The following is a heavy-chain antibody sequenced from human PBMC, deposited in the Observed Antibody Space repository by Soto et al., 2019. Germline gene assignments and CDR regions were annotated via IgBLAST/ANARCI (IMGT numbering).Heavy chain of an antibody. D-gene: IGHD2-21*02. V-gene: IGHV1-69*08. CDR1: GGTFSSYT. Sequence: QVQLVQSGAEVKKPGSSVKVSCKASGGTFSSYTISWVRQAPGQGLEWMGRIIPSLGIANYAQKFQGRVTITADKSTRTAYMELSSLRSEDTAVYYCARETYVTQDYYYYYYMDVWGKGTTVTVSS. CDR2: IIPSLGIA. J-gene: IGHJ6*03. CDR3: ARETYVTQDYYYYYYMDV.